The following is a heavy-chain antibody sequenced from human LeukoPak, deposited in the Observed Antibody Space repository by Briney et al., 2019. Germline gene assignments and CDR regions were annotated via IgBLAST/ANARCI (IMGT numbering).Heavy chain of an antibody. J-gene: IGHJ4*02. D-gene: IGHD3-22*01. Sequence: PSETLSLTCAVSGGSISSYYWSWVRQPPGKGLEWIGYIYYSGSTNYNPSLKSRVTISEDTSKNQFSLKLSSVTAADTAVYYCAGGYYDSSVYFDYWGQGTLVTVSS. CDR2: IYYSGST. V-gene: IGHV4-59*08. CDR1: GGSISSYY. CDR3: AGGYYDSSVYFDY.